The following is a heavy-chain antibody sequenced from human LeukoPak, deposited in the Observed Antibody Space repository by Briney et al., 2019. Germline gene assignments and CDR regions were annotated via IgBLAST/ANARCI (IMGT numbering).Heavy chain of an antibody. CDR3: ARTIAVAGYYYYMGV. V-gene: IGHV4-61*02. CDR2: VYTSGST. D-gene: IGHD6-19*01. Sequence: SETLSLTCTVSGGSISSGSYYWSWIRQPAGKGLEWIGRVYTSGSTNYNPSLKSRVTISVDTSKNQFSLKLSSVTAADTAVYYCARTIAVAGYYYYMGVWGKGTTVTISS. J-gene: IGHJ6*03. CDR1: GGSISSGSYY.